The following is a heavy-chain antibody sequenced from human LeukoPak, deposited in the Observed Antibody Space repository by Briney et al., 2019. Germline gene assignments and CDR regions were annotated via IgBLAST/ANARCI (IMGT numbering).Heavy chain of an antibody. J-gene: IGHJ4*02. V-gene: IGHV3-7*01. D-gene: IGHD1-26*01. CDR1: GFTFSNYW. Sequence: GGSLRLSCAASGFTFSNYWMNLVRQAPGKGLEWVANIKQDGSEKYYVYSVEGRFTVSRDNTKNSLYLQMNSLRAEDTAVYYCTMIEWERWRGWGQGTLVTVSS. CDR3: TMIEWERWRG. CDR2: IKQDGSEK.